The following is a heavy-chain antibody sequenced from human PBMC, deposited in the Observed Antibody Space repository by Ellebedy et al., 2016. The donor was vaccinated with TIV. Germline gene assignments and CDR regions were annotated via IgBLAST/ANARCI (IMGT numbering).Heavy chain of an antibody. CDR2: ITNGGST. D-gene: IGHD3-10*01. V-gene: IGHV3-23*01. CDR1: GFTFSTSG. CDR3: VRGSTTMEF. J-gene: IGHJ4*02. Sequence: GESLKISCVVSGFTFSTSGMTWARQAPGKGLEGVSGITNGGSTYYADSVKGRFTISRDNAKNTVYLQMNSLRAEDTAVYYCVRGSTTMEFWGQGTLVTVSS.